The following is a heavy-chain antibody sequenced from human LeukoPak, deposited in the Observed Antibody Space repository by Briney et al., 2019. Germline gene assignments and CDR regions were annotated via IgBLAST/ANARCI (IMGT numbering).Heavy chain of an antibody. CDR3: ARDPKNYYDSRFDYYHMDV. J-gene: IGHJ6*03. CDR1: GYTFSNYY. V-gene: IGHV1-2*02. Sequence: ASVKVSCKASGYTFSNYYMHWLRQAPGQGPEWMGWINPDSGGTKYAQTFQGRVTLTRDTSSSTVYMELRSLSADDTALYYCARDPKNYYDSRFDYYHMDVWGKGTTVTISS. D-gene: IGHD3-22*01. CDR2: INPDSGGT.